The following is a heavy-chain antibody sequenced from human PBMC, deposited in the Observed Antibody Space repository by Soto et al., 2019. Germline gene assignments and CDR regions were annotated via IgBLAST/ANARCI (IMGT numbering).Heavy chain of an antibody. CDR1: GFTFSSYG. Sequence: GGSLRLSCAASGFTFSSYGMHWVRQAPGKGLEYVSASSRYGGSTYYADSVKGRFSISRDNSKNTVYLQMSSLRTEDTAIYYCVREASAFDVWGQGTMVTVSS. CDR2: SSRYGGST. J-gene: IGHJ3*01. CDR3: VREASAFDV. V-gene: IGHV3-64D*06.